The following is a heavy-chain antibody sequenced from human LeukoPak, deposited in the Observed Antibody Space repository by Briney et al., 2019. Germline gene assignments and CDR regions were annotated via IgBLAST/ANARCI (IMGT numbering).Heavy chain of an antibody. Sequence: GGSLTLSCAASGFTFGSYWMHWVRQAPGKGLMWVSRIYPDGSNTTYADSVMGRFTFSRDNTKNTLYLQMNALRAEDTAVYYCAREAIHSGERYFDYWGQGTLVTVSS. CDR2: IYPDGSNT. D-gene: IGHD1-1*01. J-gene: IGHJ4*02. CDR1: GFTFGSYW. V-gene: IGHV3-74*01. CDR3: AREAIHSGERYFDY.